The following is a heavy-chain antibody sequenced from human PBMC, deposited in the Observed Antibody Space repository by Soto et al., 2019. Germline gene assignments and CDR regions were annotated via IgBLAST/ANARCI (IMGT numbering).Heavy chain of an antibody. V-gene: IGHV1-46*01. J-gene: IGHJ4*02. D-gene: IGHD1-26*01. Sequence: ASVKVSCKASGYSFTRYGIAWARQAPGQGLEWMGIINPSGGSTSYAQKFQGRVTMTRDTSTSTVYMELSSLRSEDTAVYYCARDLLGGATESNWGQGTLVTVSS. CDR3: ARDLLGGATESN. CDR2: INPSGGST. CDR1: GYSFTRYG.